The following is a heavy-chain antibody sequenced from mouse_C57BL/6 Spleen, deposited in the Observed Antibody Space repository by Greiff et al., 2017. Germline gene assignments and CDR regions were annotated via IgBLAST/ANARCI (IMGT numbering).Heavy chain of an antibody. D-gene: IGHD2-4*01. CDR2: ISYDGSN. J-gene: IGHJ3*01. Sequence: EVKLQESGPGLVKPSQSLSLTCSVTGYSITSGYYWNWIRQFPGNKLEWMGYISYDGSNNYNPSLKNRISITRDTSKNQFFLTLNSVTTEDTATYYCARGGIYYDYDPFAYWGQGTLVTVSA. CDR3: ARGGIYYDYDPFAY. CDR1: GYSITSGYY. V-gene: IGHV3-6*01.